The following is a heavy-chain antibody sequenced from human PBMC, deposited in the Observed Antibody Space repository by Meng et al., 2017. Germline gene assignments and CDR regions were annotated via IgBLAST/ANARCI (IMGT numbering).Heavy chain of an antibody. V-gene: IGHV6-1*01. J-gene: IGHJ5*02. CDR1: GYSVSSNRAA. CDR3: ARDFVDRRFGP. CDR2: TYCRSKWYN. Sequence: QVQVQQAGPGLVQPSQTLPLTCATSGYSVSSNRAAWNWIGQCPARGLEWLGRTYCRSKWYNDYAVSVKSRITINADTSKYQFSLQLSSVDTEDKAVYYCARDFVDRRFGPWGQGTLVTVSS. D-gene: IGHD3-16*02.